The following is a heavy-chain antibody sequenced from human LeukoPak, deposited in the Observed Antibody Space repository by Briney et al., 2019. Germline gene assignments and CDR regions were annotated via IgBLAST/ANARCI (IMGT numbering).Heavy chain of an antibody. Sequence: ADTLSLTCTVSGGSISRYYWSWMRQPAGKGLEWIGRLFSSGSPNHNTSLKSRVTMSVGKSKNQFFLKLNSVAAADTAVYYCARDLWGTSGSYGFEAFDIWGKGTMVTVSS. J-gene: IGHJ3*02. D-gene: IGHD1-26*01. CDR1: GGSISRYY. CDR3: ARDLWGTSGSYGFEAFDI. V-gene: IGHV4-4*07. CDR2: LFSSGSP.